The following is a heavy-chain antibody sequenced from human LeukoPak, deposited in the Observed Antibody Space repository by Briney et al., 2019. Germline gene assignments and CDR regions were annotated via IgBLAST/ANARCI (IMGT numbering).Heavy chain of an antibody. Sequence: GGSLRLSYAASGFTFDDYTMHWVRQAPGKGLEWVSGISWNSGRIGYADSVKGRFTISRDNSKNTLYLQMNSLRAEDTAVYYCATPVPHGSDPSLYYYYMDVWGKGTTVTISS. CDR2: ISWNSGRI. CDR1: GFTFDDYT. V-gene: IGHV3-9*01. D-gene: IGHD3-10*01. CDR3: ATPVPHGSDPSLYYYYMDV. J-gene: IGHJ6*03.